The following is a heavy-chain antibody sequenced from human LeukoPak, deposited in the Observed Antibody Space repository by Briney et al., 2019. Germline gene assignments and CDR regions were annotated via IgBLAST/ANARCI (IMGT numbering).Heavy chain of an antibody. CDR1: GFTFSDYY. V-gene: IGHV3-11*01. J-gene: IGHJ6*03. CDR3: ARDQGHYDYYMDV. Sequence: GGSLRLSCAASGFTFSDYYMSWIRQAPGKGLEWILYISSSGTTTYYADSVKGRFTISRDNAENSLYLQMNSLRAEDTAVYYCARDQGHYDYYMDVWGQGTTVTVS. CDR2: ISSSGTTT.